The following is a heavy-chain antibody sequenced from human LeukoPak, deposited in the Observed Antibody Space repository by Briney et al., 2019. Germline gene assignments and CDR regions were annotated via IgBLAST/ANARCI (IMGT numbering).Heavy chain of an antibody. Sequence: GSLRLSCAVSGFTFSNAWMSWVRQAPGKGLEWIGYIYYSGSTDYNPSLKSRVTISLDTSKNQFSLRLSSVTAADTAVYYCARSYNNAGYFYYGMDVWGQGTTVTVSS. V-gene: IGHV4-59*08. CDR2: IYYSGST. J-gene: IGHJ6*02. CDR1: GFTFSNAW. D-gene: IGHD5-24*01. CDR3: ARSYNNAGYFYYGMDV.